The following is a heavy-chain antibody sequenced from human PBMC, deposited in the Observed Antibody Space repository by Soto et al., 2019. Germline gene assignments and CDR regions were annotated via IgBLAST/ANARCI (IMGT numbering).Heavy chain of an antibody. V-gene: IGHV1-8*01. CDR3: AKVSRKVSAIDFDY. CDR1: GYTFSNYD. D-gene: IGHD3-22*01. J-gene: IGHJ4*02. CDR2: VNPNNGDT. Sequence: QVQLVQSGAELKKPGASVKVSCKASGYTFSNYDMNWVRQATGQGPEWIGWVNPNNGDTGYAQKLQGRVTLTTDSSTSTAYMDLSILRSVDTAIYYCAKVSRKVSAIDFDYWGQGTLITVSS.